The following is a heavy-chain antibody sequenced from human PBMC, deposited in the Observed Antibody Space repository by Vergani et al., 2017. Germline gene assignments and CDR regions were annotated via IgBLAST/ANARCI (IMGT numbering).Heavy chain of an antibody. Sequence: QVQLQESGPGLVKPSETLSLTCTVSGGSISSYYWSWIRQPPGKGLEWIGYIYYSGSTNYNPPLKSRVTISVDTSKNQFSLKLSSVTAADTAVYYCARVSSGGQQLVSSYWYFDLWGRGTLVTVSS. V-gene: IGHV4-59*01. CDR1: GGSISSYY. CDR3: ARVSSGGQQLVSSYWYFDL. D-gene: IGHD6-13*01. CDR2: IYYSGST. J-gene: IGHJ2*01.